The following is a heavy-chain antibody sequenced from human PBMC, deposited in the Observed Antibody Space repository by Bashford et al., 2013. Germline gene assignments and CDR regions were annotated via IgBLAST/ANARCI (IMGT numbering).Heavy chain of an antibody. CDR2: IYHSGST. CDR1: GGSISSSNW. D-gene: IGHD4-17*01. CDR3: ARRGDSRKTTVTTAAAGGDAFDI. V-gene: IGHV4-4*02. Sequence: SSETLSLTCAVSGGSISSSNWWSWVRQPPGKGLEWIGEIYHSGSTNYNPSLKSRVTISVDKSKNQFSLKLSSVTAADTAVYYCARRGDSRKTTVTTAAAGGDAFDIVGPRDKWSPS. J-gene: IGHJ3*02.